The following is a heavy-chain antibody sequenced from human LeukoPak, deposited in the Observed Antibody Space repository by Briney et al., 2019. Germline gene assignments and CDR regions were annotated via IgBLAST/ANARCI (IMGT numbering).Heavy chain of an antibody. CDR3: AQSLGSSNWIGNWFDP. Sequence: SETLSLTCTVSGGSISSSSHSWGWIRQPPGKGLEWTVSIYYTGTTYYNPSLKSRVTISVDTSKNQFSLKLNSVTAADTAVYYCAQSLGSSNWIGNWFDPWGQGILVTVSS. V-gene: IGHV4-39*01. D-gene: IGHD6-13*01. CDR1: GGSISSSSHS. CDR2: IYYTGTT. J-gene: IGHJ5*02.